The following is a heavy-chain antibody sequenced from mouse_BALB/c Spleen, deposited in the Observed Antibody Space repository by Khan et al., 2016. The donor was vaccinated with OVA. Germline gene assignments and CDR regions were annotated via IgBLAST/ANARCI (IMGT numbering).Heavy chain of an antibody. CDR3: ARKDYYDYDPFPY. Sequence: EVELVESGPGLMKPSQSLSLTCTVTGYSITSEYTWNWIRQFPGNKLEWMGFISYSGNTRYNPSLKSRISITRDTSKNQFFLQLNSVTSEDTATYYCARKDYYDYDPFPYWGQGTLVTVSA. J-gene: IGHJ3*01. D-gene: IGHD2-4*01. V-gene: IGHV3-2*02. CDR2: ISYSGNT. CDR1: GYSITSEYT.